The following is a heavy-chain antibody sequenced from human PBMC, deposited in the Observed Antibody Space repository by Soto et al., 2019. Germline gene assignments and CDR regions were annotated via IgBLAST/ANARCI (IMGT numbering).Heavy chain of an antibody. V-gene: IGHV3-30*18. J-gene: IGHJ6*02. Sequence: QVQVVESGGGLVQPGRSLRLSCGASGFNFSTYGMHWVRQVPGKGLEWVAVISYDGVNKYSAGSVRGRFTMSRDNSKNTLYLQMNSLRAEDTGVYYCAKCIVGYVFGVQDYFFGMDVWGQGTTVTVAS. CDR2: ISYDGVNK. D-gene: IGHD1-26*01. CDR3: AKCIVGYVFGVQDYFFGMDV. CDR1: GFNFSTYG.